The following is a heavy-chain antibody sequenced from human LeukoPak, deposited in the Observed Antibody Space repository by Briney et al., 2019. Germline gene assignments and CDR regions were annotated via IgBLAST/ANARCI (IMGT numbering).Heavy chain of an antibody. CDR3: ARVVLAVAGSYFDY. CDR2: IYSGGST. Sequence: GGSLRLSCAASGFTVSSNYMSWVRQAPGKGLERVSVIYSGGSTYYADSVKGRFTISRDNSKNTLYLQMNSLRAEDTAVYYCARVVLAVAGSYFDYWGQGTLVTVSS. V-gene: IGHV3-53*01. D-gene: IGHD6-19*01. J-gene: IGHJ4*02. CDR1: GFTVSSNY.